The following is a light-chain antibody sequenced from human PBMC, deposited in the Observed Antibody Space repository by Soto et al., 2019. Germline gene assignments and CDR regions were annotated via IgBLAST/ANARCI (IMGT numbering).Light chain of an antibody. CDR2: GAS. Sequence: EIVMTQSPATLSVSPGERATLSCRASQSVSSNLAWYQQKPGQAPRLLIYGASTRATGVSARFSGSGSGTDFTLTISSLEPEDFAVYYCQQRNDWRRGTFGQGTRLDIK. V-gene: IGKV3D-15*01. CDR3: QQRNDWRRGT. CDR1: QSVSSN. J-gene: IGKJ5*01.